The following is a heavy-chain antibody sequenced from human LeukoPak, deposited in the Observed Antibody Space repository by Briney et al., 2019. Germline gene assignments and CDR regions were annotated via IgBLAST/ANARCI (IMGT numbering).Heavy chain of an antibody. V-gene: IGHV1-58*02. Sequence: GTSVRVSCKASGFTFTSSAMQRVRQARGQRLEWIGWIVVGSGNTNYAQKFQERVTITRDMSTSTAYMELSSLRSEDTAVYYCAAEYMTRNYYYGMDVWGQGTTVTISS. CDR2: IVVGSGNT. CDR1: GFTFTSSA. D-gene: IGHD1-14*01. CDR3: AAEYMTRNYYYGMDV. J-gene: IGHJ6*02.